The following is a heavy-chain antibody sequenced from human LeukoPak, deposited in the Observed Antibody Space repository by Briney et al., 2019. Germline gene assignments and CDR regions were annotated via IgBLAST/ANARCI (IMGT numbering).Heavy chain of an antibody. Sequence: PSETLSLTCTVSGGSLSSSNYYWGWIRQPPGQGLEWIATISYSGSTYYNPSVKSRVTISRDMSKNQFSLSLNSVTAADTAVYYCVRVRSGSISDSWGQGTLVTVSS. CDR2: ISYSGST. CDR3: VRVRSGSISDS. D-gene: IGHD1-26*01. J-gene: IGHJ4*02. CDR1: GGSLSSSNYY. V-gene: IGHV4-39*07.